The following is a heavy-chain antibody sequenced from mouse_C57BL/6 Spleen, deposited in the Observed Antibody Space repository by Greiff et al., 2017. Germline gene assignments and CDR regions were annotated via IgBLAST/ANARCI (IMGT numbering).Heavy chain of an antibody. CDR2: IYPRSGNT. J-gene: IGHJ3*01. V-gene: IGHV1-81*01. CDR1: GYTFTSYG. Sequence: QVQLKQSGAELVRPGASVKLSCKASGYTFTSYGISWVKQRTGQGLEWIGEIYPRSGNTYYNEKFKGKATLTADKSSSTAYLELRSLTSEDSAVSFCARSHYSNYLPDWGQGTLVTVSA. CDR3: ARSHYSNYLPD. D-gene: IGHD2-5*01.